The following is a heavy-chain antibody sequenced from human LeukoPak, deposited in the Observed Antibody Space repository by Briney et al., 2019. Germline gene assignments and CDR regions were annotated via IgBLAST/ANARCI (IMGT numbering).Heavy chain of an antibody. CDR1: GDSITSSSYY. J-gene: IGHJ4*02. V-gene: IGHV4-39*07. CDR2: IYYSGST. CDR3: ARLNGWAFDY. D-gene: IGHD2-8*02. Sequence: SETLSLTCTVSGDSITSSSYYWGWIRQPPGKGLEWIGSIYYSGSTNYNPSLKSRVTISVDTSKNQFSLKLSSVTAADTAVYYCARLNGWAFDYWGQGTLVTVSS.